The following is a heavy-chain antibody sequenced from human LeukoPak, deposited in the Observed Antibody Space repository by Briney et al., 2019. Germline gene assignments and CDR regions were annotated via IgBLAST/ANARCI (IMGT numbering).Heavy chain of an antibody. V-gene: IGHV4-39*01. CDR2: IHYSGST. CDR3: ARLYCSGGNCYGAFDI. J-gene: IGHJ3*02. CDR1: GGSISRRSYY. D-gene: IGHD2-15*01. Sequence: SETLSLTCTVSGGSISRRSYYWGWIRQPPGKGLEWIGSIHYSGSTYYNPSLKSRLTISVDTSKNQFSLKLSSVTAADTAVYYCARLYCSGGNCYGAFDIWGQGTMVTVSS.